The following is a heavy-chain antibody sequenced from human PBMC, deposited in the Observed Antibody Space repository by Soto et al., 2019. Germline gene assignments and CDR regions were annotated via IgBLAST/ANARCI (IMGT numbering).Heavy chain of an antibody. D-gene: IGHD2-2*01. Sequence: QVQLQQWGAGLLKPSETLSLTCAVYGGSFSGYYWTWIRQPPGKGLEWIGEINHSGSTNYNPSLKSRVTISVDTSKNQFSLKLSSVTAADTAVYYCARARIVVVPADRYNWFDPWGQGTLVTVSS. CDR1: GGSFSGYY. V-gene: IGHV4-34*01. J-gene: IGHJ5*02. CDR2: INHSGST. CDR3: ARARIVVVPADRYNWFDP.